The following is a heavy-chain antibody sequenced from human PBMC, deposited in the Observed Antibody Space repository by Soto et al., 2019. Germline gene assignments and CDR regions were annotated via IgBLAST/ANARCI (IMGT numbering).Heavy chain of an antibody. CDR3: ARSASMVGAKGLSVMDL. V-gene: IGHV1-2*04. J-gene: IGHJ6*02. Sequence: ASVKVSCKASGYTFTVYYMHWVRQAPGQGLEWMGWINPNSGGTNYAQKFQGWVTMTRDTSISTAYMELSRLRSDDTAVYYCARSASMVGAKGLSVMDLWGQGTTLTVSS. CDR2: INPNSGGT. CDR1: GYTFTVYY. D-gene: IGHD1-26*01.